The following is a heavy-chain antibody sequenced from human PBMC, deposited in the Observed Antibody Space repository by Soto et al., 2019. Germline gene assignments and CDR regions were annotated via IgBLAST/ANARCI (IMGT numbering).Heavy chain of an antibody. CDR3: ARSKGVKEYYGMDV. D-gene: IGHD3-16*02. CDR1: GFTFSSYE. J-gene: IGHJ6*02. V-gene: IGHV3-48*03. Sequence: GALRLSCAASGFTFSSYEMNWVRQAPGKGLEWVSYISRSGSTIYYADSVKGRFTISRDNAKNSLYLQMNSLRAEDTAVYYCARSKGVKEYYGMDVWGQGTPVTVSS. CDR2: ISRSGSTI.